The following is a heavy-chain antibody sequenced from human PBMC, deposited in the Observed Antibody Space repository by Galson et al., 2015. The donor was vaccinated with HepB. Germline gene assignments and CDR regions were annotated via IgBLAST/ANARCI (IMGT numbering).Heavy chain of an antibody. CDR3: AKGNYDFWSGYYHPYYFDY. D-gene: IGHD3-3*01. J-gene: IGHJ4*02. Sequence: SLRLSCAASGFTFSSYAMSWVRQAPGKGLEWVSAISGSGGSTYYADSVKGRFTISRDNSKNTLYLQMNSLRAEDTAVYYCAKGNYDFWSGYYHPYYFDYWGQGTLVTVSS. V-gene: IGHV3-23*01. CDR1: GFTFSSYA. CDR2: ISGSGGST.